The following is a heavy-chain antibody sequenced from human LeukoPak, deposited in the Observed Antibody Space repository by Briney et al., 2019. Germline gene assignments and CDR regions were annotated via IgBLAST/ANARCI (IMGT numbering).Heavy chain of an antibody. CDR3: ARGSTYYYDSSGYYYDY. CDR2: INHSGST. D-gene: IGHD3-22*01. J-gene: IGHJ4*02. CDR1: GGSFSGYY. V-gene: IGHV4-34*01. Sequence: KPSETLSLTCAVYGGSFSGYYWSWIRQSPGKGLEWIGEINHSGSTNYNPSLKSRVTISVDTSKNQFSLKLSSVTAADTAVYYCARGSTYYYDSSGYYYDYWGQGTLVTVSS.